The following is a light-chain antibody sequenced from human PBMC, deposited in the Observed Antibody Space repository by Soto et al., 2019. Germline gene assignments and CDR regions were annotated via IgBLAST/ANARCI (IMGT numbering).Light chain of an antibody. CDR3: HQYNSYSRGT. CDR2: KAS. J-gene: IGKJ2*01. CDR1: QGISSW. V-gene: IGKV1-5*03. Sequence: DIQMTQSPSTLSASVGDRVTITCRASQGISSWLAWYQQKPGKAPKLLIYKASSLESGVPSRFSGSGSGTEFTLTISSLQPDDFATYYCHQYNSYSRGTFGQGTKLEIK.